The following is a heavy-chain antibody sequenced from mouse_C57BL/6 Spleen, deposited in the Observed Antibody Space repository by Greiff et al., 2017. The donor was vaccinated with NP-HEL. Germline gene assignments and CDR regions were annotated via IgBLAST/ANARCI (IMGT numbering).Heavy chain of an antibody. CDR2: ISSGGDYI. J-gene: IGHJ2*01. Sequence: EVKLMESGEGLVKPGGSLKLSCAASGFTFSSYAMSWVRQTPEKRLEWVAYISSGGDYIYYADTVKGRFTISRDNARNTLYLQMSSLKSEDTAMYYCTRRPRNYFDYWGQGTTLTVSS. CDR1: GFTFSSYA. V-gene: IGHV5-9-1*02. CDR3: TRRPRNYFDY.